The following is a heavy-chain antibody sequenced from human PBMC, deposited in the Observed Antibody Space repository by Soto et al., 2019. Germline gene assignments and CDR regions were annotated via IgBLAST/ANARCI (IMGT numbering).Heavy chain of an antibody. D-gene: IGHD2-2*02. Sequence: QVQLVQSGAEVKKPGASVTVSCKASGYSFSTYDINWVRQAAGQGLEWMGWVNPKSGNTDYAQRFRGRVTMTSNTSISTAYMELSALTPEDTAVYYCARPYCDSTSCYTDWFDPWGQGTLVTVYS. CDR1: GYSFSTYD. CDR2: VNPKSGNT. V-gene: IGHV1-8*01. CDR3: ARPYCDSTSCYTDWFDP. J-gene: IGHJ5*02.